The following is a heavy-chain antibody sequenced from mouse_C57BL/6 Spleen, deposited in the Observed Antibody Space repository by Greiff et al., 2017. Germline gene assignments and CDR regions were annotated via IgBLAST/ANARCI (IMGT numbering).Heavy chain of an antibody. V-gene: IGHV1-59*01. CDR2: IAPSDSYT. CDR3: ARYGDYDSWFAY. D-gene: IGHD2-4*01. CDR1: GYTFTSYW. J-gene: IGHJ3*01. Sequence: VQLQQPGAELVRPGTSVKLSCKASGYTFTSYWMHWVKQRPGQGLEWIGVIAPSDSYTNYNQKFKGKATLTVDTSSSTAYMQLSSLTSEDSAVYYCARYGDYDSWFAYWGQGTLVTVSA.